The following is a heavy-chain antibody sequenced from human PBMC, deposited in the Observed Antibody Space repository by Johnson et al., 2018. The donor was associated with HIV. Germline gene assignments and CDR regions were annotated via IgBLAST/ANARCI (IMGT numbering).Heavy chain of an antibody. CDR2: ISYDGSDI. D-gene: IGHD6-13*01. J-gene: IGHJ3*02. CDR3: ARDGVYSSPHDAFDI. V-gene: IGHV3-30*04. CDR1: GFTFSTYA. Sequence: QVQLVESGGGVVQPGRSLRLSCAASGFTFSTYAMHWVRQAPGKGLEWVAVISYDGSDIYHADSVKGRFNISRDNSKTTLYLQMNSLRAEDTALYYCARDGVYSSPHDAFDIWGQGTMVTVSS.